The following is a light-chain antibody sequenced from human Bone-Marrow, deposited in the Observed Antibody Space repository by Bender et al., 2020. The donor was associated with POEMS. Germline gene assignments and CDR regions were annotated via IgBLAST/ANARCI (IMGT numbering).Light chain of an antibody. J-gene: IGLJ3*02. CDR1: SSDVGGYDY. Sequence: QSALTQPPSVSGSPGQSITISCTGTSSDVGGYDYVSWYQQHPGKAPKLMISEGSKRPSGVSNRFSGSKSGNTASLTISGLQAEDEADYYCSSYTSSTSVFGGGTKLTVL. CDR3: SSYTSSTSV. CDR2: EGS. V-gene: IGLV2-14*01.